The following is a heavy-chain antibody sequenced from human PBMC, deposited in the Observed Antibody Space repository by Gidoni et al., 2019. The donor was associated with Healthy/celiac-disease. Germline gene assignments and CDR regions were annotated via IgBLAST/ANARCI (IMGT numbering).Heavy chain of an antibody. CDR2: IYHSGST. CDR3: ARDGMDTAMTRYFDL. V-gene: IGHV4-4*02. D-gene: IGHD5-18*01. Sequence: QVQLQESGPGLVKPSGTLSLTCAVSGGSISSSNWWSWVRKPPGKGLEWIGEIYHSGSTNYNPSLKSRVTISEDKSKNQFSLKLSSVAAADAAVYYCARDGMDTAMTRYFDLWGRGTLVTVSS. J-gene: IGHJ2*01. CDR1: GGSISSSNW.